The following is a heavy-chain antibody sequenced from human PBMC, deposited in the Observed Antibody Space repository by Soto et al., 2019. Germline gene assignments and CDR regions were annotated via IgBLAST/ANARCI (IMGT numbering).Heavy chain of an antibody. CDR3: ARGPQNYFDY. Sequence: ASVNVSCKVSGYTLTELSMHWVRQAPGKGLEWMGGFDPEDGGTIYAQKFQGRVTMTRDTSTSTVYMELSSLRSEDTAVYYCARGPQNYFDYWGQGTLVTVSS. CDR1: GYTLTELS. J-gene: IGHJ4*02. V-gene: IGHV1-24*01. CDR2: FDPEDGGT.